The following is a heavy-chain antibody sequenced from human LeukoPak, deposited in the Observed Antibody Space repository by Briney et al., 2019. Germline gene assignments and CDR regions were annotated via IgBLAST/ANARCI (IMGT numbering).Heavy chain of an antibody. Sequence: ASVKVSCKASGYTFISYYMQWERQAPGQWLEWMGIINPSGGSTSYAQKFQGRVTMTRDTSTSTVYMELSSLRSEDTAVYYCASSVRLWYDYWGQGTLVTVSS. CDR3: ASSVRLWYDY. CDR2: INPSGGST. CDR1: GYTFISYY. D-gene: IGHD5-18*01. J-gene: IGHJ4*02. V-gene: IGHV1-46*01.